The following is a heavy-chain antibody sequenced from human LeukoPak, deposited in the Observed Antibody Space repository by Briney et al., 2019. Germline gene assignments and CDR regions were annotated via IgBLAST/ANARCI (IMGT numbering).Heavy chain of an antibody. V-gene: IGHV3-23*01. CDR1: GFTFSRYA. CDR2: ISGSGAST. J-gene: IGHJ4*02. D-gene: IGHD1-26*01. CDR3: AKAITGSSGVADS. Sequence: PGGSLRLSCAASGFTFSRYAMSWVRQAPGKGLEWVSAISGSGASTYYADSVKGRFTISRDNSKNTLYLQMNSLRAEDTAVYYCAKAITGSSGVADSWGQGTQVTVSS.